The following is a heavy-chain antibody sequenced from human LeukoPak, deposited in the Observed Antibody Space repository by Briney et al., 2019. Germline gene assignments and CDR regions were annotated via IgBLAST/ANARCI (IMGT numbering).Heavy chain of an antibody. V-gene: IGHV3-21*01. CDR1: GFTFNRYS. CDR3: ARERYYDSSGYYYVYYFDY. D-gene: IGHD3-22*01. Sequence: PGGSLRLSCAASGFTFNRYSMNWLRQAPGKGLEWVSSISSSSSYIYYADSVKGRFTISRDNAKNSLYLQMNSLRAEDTAVYYCARERYYDSSGYYYVYYFDYWGQGTLVTVSS. J-gene: IGHJ4*02. CDR2: ISSSSSYI.